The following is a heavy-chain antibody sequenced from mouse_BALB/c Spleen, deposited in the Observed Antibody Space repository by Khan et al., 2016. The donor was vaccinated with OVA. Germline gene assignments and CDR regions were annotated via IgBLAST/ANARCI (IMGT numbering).Heavy chain of an antibody. D-gene: IGHD1-2*01. V-gene: IGHV1-77*01. CDR2: ISPGSGDT. Sequence: QVRLQQSGAELARPGASVKLSCKASGYTFTDYYINWVKQRTGQGLERIGEISPGSGDTYYNEKFKGKATLTADKSSSTVYMQLSSLTAEASAVYFCARRNYFGYTFAYWGQGTLVTVSA. CDR3: ARRNYFGYTFAY. CDR1: GYTFTDYY. J-gene: IGHJ3*01.